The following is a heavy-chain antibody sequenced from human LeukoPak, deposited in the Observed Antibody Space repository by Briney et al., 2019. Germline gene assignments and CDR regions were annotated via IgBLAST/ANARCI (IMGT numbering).Heavy chain of an antibody. J-gene: IGHJ4*02. CDR1: GFTFSDAW. Sequence: GGSLRLSCAASGFTFSDAWMSWVRQTPGKGLEWVGHIKSKIDGGTKDYAEPATRRFPISRDDSKNTLHLQMDSLKTEGTAVYYCATEFWGSYNYWGQGTLVTVSS. D-gene: IGHD7-27*01. CDR3: ATEFWGSYNY. CDR2: IKSKIDGGTK. V-gene: IGHV3-15*01.